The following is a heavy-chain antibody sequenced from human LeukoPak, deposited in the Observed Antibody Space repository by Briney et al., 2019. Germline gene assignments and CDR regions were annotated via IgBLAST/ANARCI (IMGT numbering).Heavy chain of an antibody. CDR2: IYPGDSDT. J-gene: IGHJ4*02. CDR3: ARHLGSAISPVGYCDY. CDR1: GYIFTNYW. D-gene: IGHD7-27*01. Sequence: GESLKISCQASGYIFTNYWIGWVRQMPGKGLEWMGIIYPGDSDTRYSPSFQGQVTISADKSISTAYLQWSSLKASDTAMYYCARHLGSAISPVGYCDYWGQGTLVTVSS. V-gene: IGHV5-51*01.